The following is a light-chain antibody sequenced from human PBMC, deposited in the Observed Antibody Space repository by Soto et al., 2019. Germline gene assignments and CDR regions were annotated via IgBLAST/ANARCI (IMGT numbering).Light chain of an antibody. J-gene: IGKJ2*01. CDR1: QDISNY. CDR3: QQYDNLRPT. CDR2: DAS. V-gene: IGKV1-33*01. Sequence: DIKMNQSPSSLSASVGDRVTITCQASQDISNYLNWYQQKPGKAPKLLIYDASNLETGVPSRFSGSGSGTDFTFTISSLQPEDIATYYCQQYDNLRPTLCQGT.